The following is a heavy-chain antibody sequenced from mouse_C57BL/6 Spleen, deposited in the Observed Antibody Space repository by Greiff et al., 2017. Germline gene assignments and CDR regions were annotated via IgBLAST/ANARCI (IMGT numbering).Heavy chain of an antibody. Sequence: EVKLVESGGGLVKPGGSLKLSCAASGFTFSSYAMSWVRQTPEKRLEWVATISDGGSYTYYPDNVKGRFTISRDNAKNNLYLQMSHLKSEDTAMYDCARDEQLRGAWFAYWGQGTLVTVSA. CDR2: ISDGGSYT. CDR1: GFTFSSYA. D-gene: IGHD3-2*02. J-gene: IGHJ3*01. CDR3: ARDEQLRGAWFAY. V-gene: IGHV5-4*01.